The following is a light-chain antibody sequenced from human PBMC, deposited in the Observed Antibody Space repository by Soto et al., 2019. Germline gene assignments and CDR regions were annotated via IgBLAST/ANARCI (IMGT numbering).Light chain of an antibody. J-gene: IGLJ1*01. CDR1: SSDVGGYVY. CDR2: DVN. V-gene: IGLV2-11*01. Sequence: QSVLTQPRSVSGSPGQSVTISCTGTSSDVGGYVYVSWYQHHPGKAPKLMIYDVNERPSGVPDRFSGSKFDNTASLTISGLQAEDEADYYCCSYAGRFTYLFGTGTKVTLL. CDR3: CSYAGRFTYL.